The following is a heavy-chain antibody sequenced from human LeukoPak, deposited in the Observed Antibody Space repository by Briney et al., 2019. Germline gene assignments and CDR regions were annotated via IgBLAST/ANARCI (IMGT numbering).Heavy chain of an antibody. CDR3: ARLSGGELSLLDY. J-gene: IGHJ4*02. Sequence: SETLSPTCTVSGGSISSSSYYWGWIRQPPGKGLEWIGSIYYSGSTYYNPSLKSRVTISVDTSKNQFSLKLSSVTAADTAVYYCARLSGGELSLLDYWGQGTLVTVSS. CDR2: IYYSGST. V-gene: IGHV4-39*01. CDR1: GGSISSSSYY. D-gene: IGHD3-16*02.